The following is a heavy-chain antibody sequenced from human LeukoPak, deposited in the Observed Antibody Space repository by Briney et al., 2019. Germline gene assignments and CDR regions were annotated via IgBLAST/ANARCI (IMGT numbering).Heavy chain of an antibody. CDR2: ISYDGSNK. Sequence: GRSLRLSCAASGFTFSSYAMHWVRQAPGKGLEWVAVISYDGSNKYYADSVKGRFTISRGNSRNTLYLQMNSLRAEDTAVYYCARDKPYYYYGMDVWGQGTTVTVSS. CDR1: GFTFSSYA. V-gene: IGHV3-30-3*01. J-gene: IGHJ6*02. CDR3: ARDKPYYYYGMDV.